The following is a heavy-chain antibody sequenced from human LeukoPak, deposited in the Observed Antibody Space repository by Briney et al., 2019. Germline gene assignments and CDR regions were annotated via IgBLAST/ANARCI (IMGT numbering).Heavy chain of an antibody. D-gene: IGHD2/OR15-2a*01. Sequence: ASVKVSCKASGYTFTGYYMHWVRQAPGQGLEWMGWINPNSGGTNYAQKFQGRVTMTRDTSISTAYMELSRLRSDDTAVYYCARDGPFGPHDAFDIWGQGTMVTVSS. CDR2: INPNSGGT. V-gene: IGHV1-2*02. CDR3: ARDGPFGPHDAFDI. CDR1: GYTFTGYY. J-gene: IGHJ3*02.